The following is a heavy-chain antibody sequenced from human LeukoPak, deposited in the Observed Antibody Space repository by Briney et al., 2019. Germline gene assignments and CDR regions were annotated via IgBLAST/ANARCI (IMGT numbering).Heavy chain of an antibody. CDR2: ISGSGGST. J-gene: IGHJ3*02. Sequence: GGSLRLSCAASGFTFSSYAMSWVRQAPGKGLEWVSAISGSGGSTYYADSVKGRFTISRDNSKNTLYLQMNSLRAEDTAVYYCARKRELLYRSDAFDIWGQGTMVTVSS. D-gene: IGHD3-10*01. CDR1: GFTFSSYA. CDR3: ARKRELLYRSDAFDI. V-gene: IGHV3-23*01.